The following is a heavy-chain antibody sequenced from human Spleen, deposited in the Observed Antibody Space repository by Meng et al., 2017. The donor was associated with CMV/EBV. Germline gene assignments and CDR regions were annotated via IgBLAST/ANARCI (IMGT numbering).Heavy chain of an antibody. V-gene: IGHV3-21*01. CDR3: ARDDYCSSTSCRRDSYYYYGMDV. D-gene: IGHD2-2*01. J-gene: IGHJ6*02. Sequence: GESLKISCTVSGFAINSNYMYWVRQAPGQGLEWVSSISSSSTYIYYADSVRGRFTISRDNAKNSLYLQMNSLTAEDTAVYYCARDDYCSSTSCRRDSYYYYGMDVWGQGTTVTVSS. CDR2: ISSSSTYI. CDR1: GFAINSNY.